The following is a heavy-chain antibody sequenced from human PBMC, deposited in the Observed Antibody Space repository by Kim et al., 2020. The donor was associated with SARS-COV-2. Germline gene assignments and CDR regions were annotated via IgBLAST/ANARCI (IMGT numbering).Heavy chain of an antibody. J-gene: IGHJ6*02. D-gene: IGHD3-10*01. V-gene: IGHV3-30*18. CDR1: GFTFSSYG. CDR3: AKDRIWFGEFHQYYYYYVMDV. Sequence: GGSLRLSCAASGFTFSSYGMHWVRQAPGKGLEWVAVISYDGSNKYYADSVKGRFTISRDNSKNTLYPQMNSLRAEDTAVYYCAKDRIWFGEFHQYYYYYVMDVWGQGTTVTVSS. CDR2: ISYDGSNK.